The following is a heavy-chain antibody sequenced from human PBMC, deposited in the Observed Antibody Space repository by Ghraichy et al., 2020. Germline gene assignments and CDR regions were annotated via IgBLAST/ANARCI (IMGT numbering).Heavy chain of an antibody. CDR3: ARASNWNWFDP. J-gene: IGHJ5*02. Sequence: SETLSLTCTVSGGSISSYYWSWIRQPPWKGLEWIGYIYYSGSTNYNPSLKSRVTISVDTSKNQFSLKLSSVTAADTAVYYCARASNWNWFDPWGQGTLVTVSS. CDR2: IYYSGST. D-gene: IGHD1-1*01. V-gene: IGHV4-59*01. CDR1: GGSISSYY.